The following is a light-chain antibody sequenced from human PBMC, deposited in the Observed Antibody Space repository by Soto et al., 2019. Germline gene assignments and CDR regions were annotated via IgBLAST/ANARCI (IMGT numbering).Light chain of an antibody. CDR1: QNIGRS. CDR2: QAS. V-gene: IGKV1-5*03. CDR3: QQYEYYWT. Sequence: DIQMPQSPSTLSASVGDRVTITCRASQNIGRSLAWYPQKPGKAPKVLIYQASSLDSGVPSRFSGSGSGTEFTLTINPLQPDDFATYYCQQYEYYWTFGPGNKVYIK. J-gene: IGKJ1*01.